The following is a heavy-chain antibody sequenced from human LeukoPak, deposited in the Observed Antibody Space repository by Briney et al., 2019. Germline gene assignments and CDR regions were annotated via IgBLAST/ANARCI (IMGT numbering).Heavy chain of an antibody. Sequence: SVKVSCKASGYTFTGYYMHWVRQAPGQGLEWMGGIIPIFGTANYAQKFQGRVTITADESTSTAYMELSSPRSEDTAVYYCARDKLEYYYGSSWGQGTLVTVSS. CDR3: ARDKLEYYYGSS. V-gene: IGHV1-69*13. CDR2: IIPIFGTA. J-gene: IGHJ4*02. D-gene: IGHD3-10*01. CDR1: GYTFTGYY.